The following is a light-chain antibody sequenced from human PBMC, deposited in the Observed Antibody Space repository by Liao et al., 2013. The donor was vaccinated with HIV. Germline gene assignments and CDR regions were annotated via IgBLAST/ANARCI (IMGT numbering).Light chain of an antibody. J-gene: IGLJ1*01. CDR2: QDN. V-gene: IGLV3-1*01. CDR1: RLGDKY. CDR3: QAWDSTIAYV. Sequence: SYELTQPPSVSVSPGQTATFTCSGDRLGDKYTCWYQQKPGQSPVLVIYQDNKRPSGIPERFSGSNSGNTATLTISGTQAMDEADYYCQAWDSTIAYVFGTGTKVTVL.